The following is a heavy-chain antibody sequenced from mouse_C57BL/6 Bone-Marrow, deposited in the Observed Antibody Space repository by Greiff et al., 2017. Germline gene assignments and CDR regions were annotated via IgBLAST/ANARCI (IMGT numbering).Heavy chain of an antibody. D-gene: IGHD1-1*01. J-gene: IGHJ3*01. V-gene: IGHV1-81*01. Sequence: QVQLKESGAELARPGASVKLSCKASGYTFTSYGISWVKQRPGQGLEWIGEIYPRSGNTYYNEKFKGKATLTADKSSSTAYMELRSLTSEDSAVYFWARGTTVVAPFAYWGQGTLVTVSA. CDR1: GYTFTSYG. CDR3: ARGTTVVAPFAY. CDR2: IYPRSGNT.